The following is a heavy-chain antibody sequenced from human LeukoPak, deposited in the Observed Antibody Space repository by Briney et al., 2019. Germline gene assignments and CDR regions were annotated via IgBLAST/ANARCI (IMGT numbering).Heavy chain of an antibody. Sequence: PSETLSLTCTVSGGSINNSYWSWIRQPAGKGLEWIGRIYTSGSTNYNPSLKSRVTMSVDTSKNQFSLNLNSVAAADTAVYYCARGISSTWYPYFDYWGRGTLVTVSS. CDR2: IYTSGST. CDR1: GGSINNSY. J-gene: IGHJ4*02. CDR3: ARGISSTWYPYFDY. D-gene: IGHD6-13*01. V-gene: IGHV4-4*07.